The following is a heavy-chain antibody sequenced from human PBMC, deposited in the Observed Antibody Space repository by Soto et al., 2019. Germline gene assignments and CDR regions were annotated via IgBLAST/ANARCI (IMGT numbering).Heavy chain of an antibody. CDR3: ARWLQFATFDY. Sequence: SETLSLTCSFAGGSIRSYYWSLIRQPPGKGLEWIGYIYYSGSTNYNPSLKSRVTISVDTSKNQFSLKLSSVTAADTAVYYRARWLQFATFDYWGQGTLVTVSS. D-gene: IGHD5-12*01. V-gene: IGHV4-59*08. J-gene: IGHJ4*02. CDR2: IYYSGST. CDR1: GGSIRSYY.